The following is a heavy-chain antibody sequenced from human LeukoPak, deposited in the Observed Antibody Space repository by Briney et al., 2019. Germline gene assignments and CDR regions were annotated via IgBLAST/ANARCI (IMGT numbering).Heavy chain of an antibody. J-gene: IGHJ4*02. CDR2: INPNSGGT. CDR1: GYTFTGYY. V-gene: IGHV1-2*06. Sequence: ASVKVSCKASGYTFTGYYMHWVRQAPGQGLEWMGRINPNSGGTNYAQKFQGRVTMTRDTSISTAYMELSRLRSDDTAVYYCARYCGGGSCEASDYWGQGTLVTVSS. CDR3: ARYCGGGSCEASDY. D-gene: IGHD2-15*01.